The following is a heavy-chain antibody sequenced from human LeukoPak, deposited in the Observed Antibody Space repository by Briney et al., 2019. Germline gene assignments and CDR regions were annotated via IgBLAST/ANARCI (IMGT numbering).Heavy chain of an antibody. CDR2: ICGSGGST. D-gene: IGHD4-17*01. CDR3: APLGVTTWLDY. V-gene: IGHV3-23*01. Sequence: GGSLRLSCAASGFTFSSYAMRWVRQAPGKGLEWVSAICGSGGSTYYADSVKGRFTISRDNSKNTLYLQMNSLRAEDTAVYYCAPLGVTTWLDYWGQGTLVTVSS. J-gene: IGHJ4*02. CDR1: GFTFSSYA.